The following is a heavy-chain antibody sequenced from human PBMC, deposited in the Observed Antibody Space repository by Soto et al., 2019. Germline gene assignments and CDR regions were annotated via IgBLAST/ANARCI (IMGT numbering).Heavy chain of an antibody. J-gene: IGHJ5*02. V-gene: IGHV1-69*12. CDR1: GGTFSSYA. CDR2: IIPIFGTA. CDR3: ARPSAIAAPNWFDP. Sequence: QVQLVQSGAEVKKPGSSVKVSCKASGGTFSSYAISWVRQAPGQGLEWMGGIIPIFGTANYAQKFQGRVTMTADEFTSTAYMQRSSLRSEDAAVYYCARPSAIAAPNWFDPWGQGTLVTVSS. D-gene: IGHD6-6*01.